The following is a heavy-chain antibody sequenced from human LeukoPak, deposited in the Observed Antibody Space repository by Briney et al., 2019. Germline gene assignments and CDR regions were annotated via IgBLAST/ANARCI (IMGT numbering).Heavy chain of an antibody. J-gene: IGHJ4*02. CDR3: ARDLSADY. D-gene: IGHD1-26*01. CDR2: ISGSSSSI. Sequence: GGSLRLSCVASGFSFSSYAINWVRQAPGKGLEWVSYISGSSSSIYYADSVKGRFTISRDNAKNSLYLQMNSLRAEDTAVYYCARDLSADYWGQGTLVTSPQ. V-gene: IGHV3-48*01. CDR1: GFSFSSYA.